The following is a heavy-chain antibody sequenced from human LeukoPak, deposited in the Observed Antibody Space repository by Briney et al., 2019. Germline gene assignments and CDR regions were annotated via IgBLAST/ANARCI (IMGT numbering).Heavy chain of an antibody. CDR3: ARGWISGWFDP. J-gene: IGHJ5*02. CDR2: IIPILGIA. D-gene: IGHD5-12*01. Sequence: GASVKVSCKASGGTFSSYAISWVRQAPGQGLEWMGRIIPILGIANYAQKFQGRVTITADKSTSTAYMELRSLRSDDTAVYYCARGWISGWFDPWGQGTLVTVSS. V-gene: IGHV1-69*04. CDR1: GGTFSSYA.